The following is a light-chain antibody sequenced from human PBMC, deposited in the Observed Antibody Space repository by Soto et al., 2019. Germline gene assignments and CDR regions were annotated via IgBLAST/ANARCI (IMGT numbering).Light chain of an antibody. CDR3: QQYNSYWWT. Sequence: DIQMTQSPSTLSASVGDRVTITCRASQSISSWLAWYQQKPGNAPKLLIYDASSLESGVPSRFSGSGSGTEFTLTISSLQPDDFATYYCQQYNSYWWTFGQGTKVDIK. V-gene: IGKV1-5*01. CDR1: QSISSW. J-gene: IGKJ1*01. CDR2: DAS.